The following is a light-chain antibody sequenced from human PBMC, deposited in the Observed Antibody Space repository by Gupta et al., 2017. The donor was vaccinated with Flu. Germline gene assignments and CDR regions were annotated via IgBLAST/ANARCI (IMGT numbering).Light chain of an antibody. CDR2: KAS. V-gene: IGKV1-5*03. J-gene: IGKJ4*01. CDR3: QQYSTSPLT. CDR1: QSISSW. Sequence: IQTPPPPSTLSASVGDRVTTTYRASQSISSWFAWYQQKPGKAPKILIQKASNLESGVPSRFTGSGSGTEFTLTISSLQPDDFAAYYCQQYSTSPLTFGGGTKVEIE.